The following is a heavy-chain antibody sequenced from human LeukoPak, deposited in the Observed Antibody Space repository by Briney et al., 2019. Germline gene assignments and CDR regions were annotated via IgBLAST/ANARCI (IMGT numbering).Heavy chain of an antibody. CDR3: ARLRSPVTILYYFDY. J-gene: IGHJ4*02. CDR2: FYCSGST. D-gene: IGHD4-17*01. CDR1: GGSISSSSYC. Sequence: PSETLSLTCTVSGGSISSSSYCWGWIRQPPGKGVEWIGSFYCSGSTYYNPSLKSRVTISVDTSKNQFSLKLSSVTAADTAVYYCARLRSPVTILYYFDYWGQGTLVTVSS. V-gene: IGHV4-39*01.